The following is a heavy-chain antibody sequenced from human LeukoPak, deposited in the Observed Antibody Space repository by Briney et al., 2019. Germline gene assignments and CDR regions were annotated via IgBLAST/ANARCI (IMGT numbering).Heavy chain of an antibody. CDR3: ARAPPGGLDY. CDR2: IYYSGSN. CDR1: GGSISSYY. D-gene: IGHD4-23*01. Sequence: SETLALTCAVSGGSISSYYWSWIRHPPGKGLECIGYIYYSGSNKYNPSLKSRVTISVDTSKNQFSLKLSSVTAADTAVYYCARAPPGGLDYWGQGTLVTVSS. J-gene: IGHJ4*02. V-gene: IGHV4-59*01.